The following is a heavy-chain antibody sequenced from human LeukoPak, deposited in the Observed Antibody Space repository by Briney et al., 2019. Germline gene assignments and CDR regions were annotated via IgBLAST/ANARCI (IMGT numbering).Heavy chain of an antibody. D-gene: IGHD3-3*01. Sequence: PSETLSLTCTVSGGSISSSSYYWGWIRQPPGKGLEWIGSIYYSGSTNYNPSLKSRVTISVDTSKNQFSLKLSSVTAADTAVYYCARGRLWSGYYLDYWGQGTLVTVS. CDR2: IYYSGST. CDR1: GGSISSSSYY. J-gene: IGHJ4*02. CDR3: ARGRLWSGYYLDY. V-gene: IGHV4-39*07.